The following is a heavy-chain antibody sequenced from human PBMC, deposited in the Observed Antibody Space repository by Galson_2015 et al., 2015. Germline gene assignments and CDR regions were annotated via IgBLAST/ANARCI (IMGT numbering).Heavy chain of an antibody. J-gene: IGHJ4*02. CDR2: IYSGSST. CDR3: ARGHSGWYFDY. V-gene: IGHV3-53*01. CDR1: GFTVSSNY. Sequence: SLRLSCAASGFTVSSNYMSWVRQAPGRGLEWVSVIYSGSSTYYADSVKDRFTISRDNSKNTLYLQMNSLRAEDTAVYYCARGHSGWYFDYWGQGTLVTVSS. D-gene: IGHD6-19*01.